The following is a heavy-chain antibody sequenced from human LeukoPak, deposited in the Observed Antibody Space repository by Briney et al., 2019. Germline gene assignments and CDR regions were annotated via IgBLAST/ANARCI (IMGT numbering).Heavy chain of an antibody. D-gene: IGHD5-24*01. J-gene: IGHJ4*02. CDR3: AIFFGYTTFDY. CDR1: GYTFTSYD. Sequence: ASVKVSCKASGYTFTSYDINWVRQATGQGLEWKGWMNPNSGNTGYAQKFQGRVTITRNTSISTAYMELSSLRSEDTAVYYCAIFFGYTTFDYWGQGTLVTVFS. CDR2: MNPNSGNT. V-gene: IGHV1-8*03.